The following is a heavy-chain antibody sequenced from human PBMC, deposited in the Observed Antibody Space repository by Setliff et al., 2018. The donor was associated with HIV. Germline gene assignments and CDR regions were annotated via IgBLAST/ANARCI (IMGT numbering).Heavy chain of an antibody. CDR2: ISWSSGSI. Sequence: GGSLRLSCAASGFIFDDFAMNWVRQAPGKGLEWVSGISWSSGSIGYADSVKGRFTISRDNAKNSLYLQMNSLKTEDTAVHYCTAMGVEVVSYYYGMDVWGQGT. CDR1: GFIFDDFA. D-gene: IGHD2-2*01. V-gene: IGHV3-9*01. CDR3: TAMGVEVVSYYYGMDV. J-gene: IGHJ6*02.